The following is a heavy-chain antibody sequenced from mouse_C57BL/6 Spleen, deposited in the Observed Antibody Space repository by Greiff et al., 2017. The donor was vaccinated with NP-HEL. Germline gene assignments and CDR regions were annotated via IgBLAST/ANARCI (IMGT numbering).Heavy chain of an antibody. J-gene: IGHJ1*03. V-gene: IGHV5-4*03. CDR1: GFTFCSYA. CDR3: ARGSTTVEGPYFDV. CDR2: ISDGGSYP. D-gene: IGHD1-1*01. Sequence: EVKLVESGGRLVKPGGSLKLPCAASGFTFCSYAMSWVRQTPEKRLEGVATISDGGSYPYYPDNVKGRFTISRDNAKNTLYLQMSHLKSEDTAMYYCARGSTTVEGPYFDVWGTGTTVTVSS.